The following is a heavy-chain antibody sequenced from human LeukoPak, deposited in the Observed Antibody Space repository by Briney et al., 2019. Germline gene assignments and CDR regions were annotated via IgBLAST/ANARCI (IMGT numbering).Heavy chain of an antibody. J-gene: IGHJ6*03. CDR1: GYTFTAYY. D-gene: IGHD3-10*01. V-gene: IGHV1-2*02. Sequence: GASVKVSCKASGYTFTAYYMHWVRQAPGQRPQWMGWINPNTDGTSYAQKFRGRVTMTSDTSINTAYMELSRLRSDDTAVYYCATSSLHHYYYYMDVWGKGTTVTVSS. CDR2: INPNTDGT. CDR3: ATSSLHHYYYYMDV.